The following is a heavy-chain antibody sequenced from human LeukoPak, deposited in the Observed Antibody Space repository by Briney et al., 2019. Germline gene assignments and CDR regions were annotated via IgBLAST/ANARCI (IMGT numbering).Heavy chain of an antibody. D-gene: IGHD4-23*01. CDR1: GYTFTSYA. V-gene: IGHV7-4-1*02. Sequence: ASVKVSCKASGYTFTSYAMNWVRQAPGQGLEWMGWINTNTGNPTYAQGFTGRFVFSLDTSVSTAYLQISSLKAEDTAVYYCARRTNYGGNSLIAFDIWGQGTMVTVSS. CDR3: ARRTNYGGNSLIAFDI. CDR2: INTNTGNP. J-gene: IGHJ3*02.